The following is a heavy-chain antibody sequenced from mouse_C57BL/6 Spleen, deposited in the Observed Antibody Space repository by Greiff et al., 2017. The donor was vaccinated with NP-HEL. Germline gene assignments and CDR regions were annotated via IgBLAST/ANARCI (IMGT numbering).Heavy chain of an antibody. CDR3: ARLSNYYGSGLAY. J-gene: IGHJ3*01. Sequence: QVQLQQPGAELVMPGASVKLSCKASGYTFTSYWMHWVKQRPGQGLEWIGEIDPSDSYTNYNQKFKGKSTLTVDKSSSPAYMQLSSLTSEDSAVYYCARLSNYYGSGLAYWGQGTLVTVSA. V-gene: IGHV1-69*01. CDR2: IDPSDSYT. CDR1: GYTFTSYW. D-gene: IGHD1-1*01.